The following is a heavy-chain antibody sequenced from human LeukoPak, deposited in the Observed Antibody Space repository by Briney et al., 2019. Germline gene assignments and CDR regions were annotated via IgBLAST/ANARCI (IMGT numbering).Heavy chain of an antibody. CDR1: GDSFTSYW. CDR3: ARLMTLVRGGLKRLPRSCGMDV. Sequence: GESLQISCKDSGDSFTSYWIGWVRQMPGKDLGWMGAIYPGDSDTTYSPSLQGQGTISADKSATTAYLQWNSLKASDTAIYYCARLMTLVRGGLKRLPRSCGMDVWGQGTTVTVS. V-gene: IGHV5-51*01. D-gene: IGHD3-10*01. CDR2: IYPGDSDT. J-gene: IGHJ6*02.